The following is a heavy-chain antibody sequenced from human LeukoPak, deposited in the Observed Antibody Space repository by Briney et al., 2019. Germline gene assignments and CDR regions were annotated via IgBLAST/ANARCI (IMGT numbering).Heavy chain of an antibody. Sequence: SETLSLTCAVYGGSFSGYYRSWLRQPPGKGLEWIGEINHSGSTNYNPSLKSRVTISVDTSKTQFSLKLSSVTAADTAVYYCARKKSSSIAARRGWFDPWGQGTLVTVSS. J-gene: IGHJ5*02. CDR1: GGSFSGYY. D-gene: IGHD6-6*01. CDR3: ARKKSSSIAARRGWFDP. CDR2: INHSGST. V-gene: IGHV4-34*01.